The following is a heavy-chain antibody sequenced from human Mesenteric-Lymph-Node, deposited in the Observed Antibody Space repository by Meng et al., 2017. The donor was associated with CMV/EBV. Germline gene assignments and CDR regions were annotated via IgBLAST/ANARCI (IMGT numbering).Heavy chain of an antibody. CDR3: ATHDYGNYEGTDY. D-gene: IGHD4-11*01. Sequence: GESLKISCAASGFTVSSNYMSWVRQAPGKGLEWVSVIYSCGSTYYADSVEGRFTISRDNAKNSLFLQMNSLRAEDTAVYYCATHDYGNYEGTDYWGRGTLVTVSS. V-gene: IGHV3-66*03. CDR1: GFTVSSNY. CDR2: IYSCGST. J-gene: IGHJ4*02.